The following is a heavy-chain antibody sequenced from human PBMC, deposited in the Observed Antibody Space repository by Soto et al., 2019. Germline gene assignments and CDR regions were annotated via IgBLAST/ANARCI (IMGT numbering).Heavy chain of an antibody. CDR3: ARPRRLTIFGVANYYFDY. D-gene: IGHD3-3*01. V-gene: IGHV4-34*01. CDR2: INHSGST. CDR1: GGSFSGYY. Sequence: PSETLSLTCAVYGGSFSGYYWSWIRQPPGKGLEWIGEINHSGSTNYNPSLKSRVTISVDTSKNRFSLKLTSVTAADTAVYDCARPRRLTIFGVANYYFDYWGQGTLVTVSS. J-gene: IGHJ4*02.